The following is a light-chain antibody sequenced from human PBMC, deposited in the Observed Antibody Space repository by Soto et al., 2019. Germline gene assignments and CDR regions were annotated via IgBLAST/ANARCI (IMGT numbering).Light chain of an antibody. Sequence: QPVLTQPPSASGTPGQRVTISCSGSSSNIGRNYVYWYQQFPGTAPKLLIYRNNQRPSGVPDRFSGSKSGTSASLAISGLRSEDEADYYCAVWDDSLSGWVFGGGTKVTVL. CDR2: RNN. CDR1: SSNIGRNY. CDR3: AVWDDSLSGWV. J-gene: IGLJ3*02. V-gene: IGLV1-47*01.